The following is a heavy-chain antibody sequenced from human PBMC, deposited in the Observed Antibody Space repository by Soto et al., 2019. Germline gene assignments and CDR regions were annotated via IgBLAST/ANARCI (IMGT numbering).Heavy chain of an antibody. CDR3: ARDLGPREPYYYGSGSYSGANWFDP. CDR1: GYTFTSYG. D-gene: IGHD3-10*01. J-gene: IGHJ5*02. V-gene: IGHV1-18*01. Sequence: GTSVKLSCKASGYTFTSYGISWVRQAPGQGLEWMGWISAYNGNTNYAQKLQGRVTMTTDTSTSTAYMELRSLRSDDTAVYYCARDLGPREPYYYGSGSYSGANWFDPWGQGTLVTVSS. CDR2: ISAYNGNT.